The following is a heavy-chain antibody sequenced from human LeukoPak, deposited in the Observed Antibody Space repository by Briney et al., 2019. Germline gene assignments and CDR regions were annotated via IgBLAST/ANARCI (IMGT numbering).Heavy chain of an antibody. CDR2: IYTSGST. Sequence: SQTLSLTCTVSGGSISSGSYYWSWIRQPAGKGLEWIGRIYTSGSTNYNPSLKSRVTISIDTSKNQFSLNLSSVTAADAAVYYCARGRWPQLPDYWGQGALVTVSS. CDR3: ARGRWPQLPDY. J-gene: IGHJ4*02. V-gene: IGHV4-61*02. D-gene: IGHD5-18*01. CDR1: GGSISSGSYY.